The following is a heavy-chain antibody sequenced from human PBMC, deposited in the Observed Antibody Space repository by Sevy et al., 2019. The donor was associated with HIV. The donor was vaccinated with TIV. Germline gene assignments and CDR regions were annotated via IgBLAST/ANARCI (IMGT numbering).Heavy chain of an antibody. CDR1: GGSFSGYY. Sequence: SETLSLTCAVYGGSFSGYYWSWIRQPPGKRLEWIGEINHSGSTNYNPSLKSRVTISVDTSKNQFFLKLSSVTAADTAVYYCARDHKYCSSTSCYLRTYYYGMDVWGQGTTVTVSS. D-gene: IGHD2-2*01. CDR3: ARDHKYCSSTSCYLRTYYYGMDV. V-gene: IGHV4-34*01. CDR2: INHSGST. J-gene: IGHJ6*02.